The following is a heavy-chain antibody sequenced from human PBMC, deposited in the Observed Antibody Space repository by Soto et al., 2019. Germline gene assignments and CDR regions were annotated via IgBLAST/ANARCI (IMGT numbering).Heavy chain of an antibody. CDR1: GFTFSDYY. CDR3: ARDPGYYDSDGYFDY. CDR2: ISSSGSII. V-gene: IGHV3-11*01. D-gene: IGHD3-22*01. Sequence: PGGSLRLSCAASGFTFSDYYMSWIRQAPGKGLEWVSYISSSGSIIYYADSVKGRFTISRDNAKNSLYLQMNSLRAEDTAVYYCARDPGYYDSDGYFDYWGQGTLVTVSS. J-gene: IGHJ4*02.